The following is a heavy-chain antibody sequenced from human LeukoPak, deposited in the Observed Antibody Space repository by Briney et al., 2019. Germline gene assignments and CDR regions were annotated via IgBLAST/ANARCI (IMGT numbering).Heavy chain of an antibody. CDR2: ISSSSTNI. J-gene: IGHJ4*02. V-gene: IGHV3-48*01. D-gene: IGHD3-16*01. Sequence: GGSLRLSCAASGFTFSSYSMNWVRQAPGKGLEWVSFISSSSTNIYYADSVKGRFTISRDNAKNSLSLQMNSLRVEDTAVYYCARDLLGEPGNFDYWGQGTLVIVSS. CDR1: GFTFSSYS. CDR3: ARDLLGEPGNFDY.